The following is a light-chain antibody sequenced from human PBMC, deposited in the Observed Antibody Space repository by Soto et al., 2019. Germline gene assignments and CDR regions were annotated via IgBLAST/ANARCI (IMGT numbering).Light chain of an antibody. CDR1: QRVSSY. CDR2: DAS. CDR3: QQRSTWYT. Sequence: IVLTQSPATLSLSPGERATLSCRASQRVSSYLAWYQQKPGQAPRLLIDDASNRATGIPARFSGSGSGTDFTLTISSLEPEDFAVYYCQQRSTWYTFGQGTKLEIK. J-gene: IGKJ2*01. V-gene: IGKV3-11*01.